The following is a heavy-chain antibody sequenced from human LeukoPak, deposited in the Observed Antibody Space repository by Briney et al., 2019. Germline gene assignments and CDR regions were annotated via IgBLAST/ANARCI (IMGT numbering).Heavy chain of an antibody. V-gene: IGHV3-23*01. D-gene: IGHD3-9*01. CDR3: AKVLSFRSFDRVVYVDH. J-gene: IGHJ4*02. CDR2: LSGSGDTT. CDR1: GFTFSNYA. Sequence: GGSLRLSCAASGFTFSNYAMSWVRQAPGKGLEWVSSLSGSGDTTYYADSVKGRFTISRDNSKNTLYLQMNSLRVEDTAGYYCAKVLSFRSFDRVVYVDHWGQGTLVTVSS.